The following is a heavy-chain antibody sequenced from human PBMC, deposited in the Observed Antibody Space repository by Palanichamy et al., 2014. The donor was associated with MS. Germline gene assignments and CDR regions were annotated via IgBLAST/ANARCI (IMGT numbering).Heavy chain of an antibody. V-gene: IGHV3-30-3*01. CDR1: GFTFSSYA. Sequence: QVQLVESGGGVVQPGRSLRLSCAASGFTFSSYAMHWVRQAPGKGLEWVAVISYDGSNKYYADSVKGRFTISRDNSKNTLYLQMNSLRAEDTAVYYCARGEIQLSYFDYWGQGTLVTVSS. D-gene: IGHD5-18*01. J-gene: IGHJ4*02. CDR3: ARGEIQLSYFDY. CDR2: ISYDGSNK.